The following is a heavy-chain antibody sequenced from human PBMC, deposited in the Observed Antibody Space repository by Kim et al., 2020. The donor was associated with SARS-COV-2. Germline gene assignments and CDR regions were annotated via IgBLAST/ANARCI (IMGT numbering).Heavy chain of an antibody. D-gene: IGHD6-13*01. CDR2: IKQDGSEK. J-gene: IGHJ6*02. V-gene: IGHV3-7*01. CDR1: GFTFSSYW. CDR3: ASHSSSWRYYGMYV. Sequence: GGSLRLSCAASGFTFSSYWMSWVRQAPGKGLEWVANIKQDGSEKYYVDSVKGRFTISRDNAKNSLYLQMNSLRAEDTAVYYCASHSSSWRYYGMYVWGQGTTVTVSS.